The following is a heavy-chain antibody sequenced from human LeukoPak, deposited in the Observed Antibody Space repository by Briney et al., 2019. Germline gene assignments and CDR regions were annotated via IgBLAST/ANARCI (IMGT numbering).Heavy chain of an antibody. CDR2: ISSSSSYI. D-gene: IGHD6-19*01. J-gene: IGHJ4*02. Sequence: GGSLRLSCAASGFTFSSYSMNWVRQAPGKELEWVSSISSSSSYIYYADSVKGRFTISRDNAKNSLYLQMNSLRAEDTAVYYCASEYSSGWSDYWGQGTLVTVSS. CDR3: ASEYSSGWSDY. CDR1: GFTFSSYS. V-gene: IGHV3-21*01.